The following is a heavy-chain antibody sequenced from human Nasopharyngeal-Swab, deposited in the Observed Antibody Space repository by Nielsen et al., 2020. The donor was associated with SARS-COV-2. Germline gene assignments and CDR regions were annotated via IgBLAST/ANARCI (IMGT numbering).Heavy chain of an antibody. J-gene: IGHJ3*02. CDR2: IKQDGSEK. Sequence: GESLKISCAASGFTFSSYWMSWFRQAPGKGLEWVANIKQDGSEKYYVDSVKGRFTISRDNAKNSLYLQMNSLRAEDTAVYYCAREAPIGYCSSTSCYTGNAFDIWGQGTMVTVSS. V-gene: IGHV3-7*01. D-gene: IGHD2-2*02. CDR1: GFTFSSYW. CDR3: AREAPIGYCSSTSCYTGNAFDI.